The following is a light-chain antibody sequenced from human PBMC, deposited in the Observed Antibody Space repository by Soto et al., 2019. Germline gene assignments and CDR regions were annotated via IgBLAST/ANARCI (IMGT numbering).Light chain of an antibody. CDR1: SSDVGAYDY. CDR2: DVT. CDR3: SSYRRGTTLV. Sequence: QSALTQPASVSGSPGQSITISFAGTSSDVGAYDYVSWYQQHPGKAPKLVICDVTNRPSGVSNRFSGSKSGNTASLTISGLQAEDEADYYCSSYRRGTTLVFGGGTKLTVL. J-gene: IGLJ2*01. V-gene: IGLV2-14*03.